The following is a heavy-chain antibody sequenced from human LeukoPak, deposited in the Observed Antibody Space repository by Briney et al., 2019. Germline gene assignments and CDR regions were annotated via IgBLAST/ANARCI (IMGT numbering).Heavy chain of an antibody. V-gene: IGHV3-48*03. D-gene: IGHD3-10*01. Sequence: GGSLRLSCAGSGLSFGDYGMNWVRQAPGKGLEWLSFISTSGRSESYADSVKGRFTIARDNAKKSMYLQMNSLRDEDTAIYYCTRAAGSDYWGQGTLVTVSS. CDR2: ISTSGRSE. J-gene: IGHJ4*02. CDR1: GLSFGDYG. CDR3: TRAAGSDY.